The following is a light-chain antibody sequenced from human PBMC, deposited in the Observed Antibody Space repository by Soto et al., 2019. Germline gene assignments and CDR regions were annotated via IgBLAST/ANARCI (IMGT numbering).Light chain of an antibody. J-gene: IGKJ4*01. Sequence: EVVMTQSPATLSVSPGERATLSCKASQSVRNNLVWYLQKPGQAPRLLIYGISTRATDIPARFSGSGSGTEFTLTISSLQSEDFAVYCCQQYNNWPLTFGGGTKVDIK. V-gene: IGKV3-15*01. CDR2: GIS. CDR3: QQYNNWPLT. CDR1: QSVRNN.